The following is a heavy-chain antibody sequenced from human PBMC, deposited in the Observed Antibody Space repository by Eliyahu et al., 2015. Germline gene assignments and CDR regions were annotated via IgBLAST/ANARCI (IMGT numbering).Heavy chain of an antibody. J-gene: IGHJ5*02. Sequence: QLQLQESGPGLVKPSETLSLTCTVSGGSISXXSYYWGWXRQPPGKGLEWIGSIYYSGSTYYNPSLKSRVTISVDTSKNQFSLKLSSVTAADTAVYYCARCLIAAAGSNWFDPWGQGTLVTVSS. CDR3: ARCLIAAAGSNWFDP. D-gene: IGHD6-13*01. CDR2: IYYSGST. V-gene: IGHV4-39*01. CDR1: GGSISXXSYY.